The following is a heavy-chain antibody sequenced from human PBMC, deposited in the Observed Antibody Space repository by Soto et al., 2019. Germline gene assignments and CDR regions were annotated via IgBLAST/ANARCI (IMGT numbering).Heavy chain of an antibody. V-gene: IGHV3-30-3*01. CDR1: GFTFSSYA. Sequence: GGSLRLSCAASGFTFSSYAMHWVRQAPGKGLEWVAVISYDGSNKYYADSVKGRFTISRDNSKNTLYLQMNSQRAEDTAVYYCARDGGITNFGVAKLGGIDYWGQGTLVTVST. J-gene: IGHJ4*02. D-gene: IGHD3-3*01. CDR3: ARDGGITNFGVAKLGGIDY. CDR2: ISYDGSNK.